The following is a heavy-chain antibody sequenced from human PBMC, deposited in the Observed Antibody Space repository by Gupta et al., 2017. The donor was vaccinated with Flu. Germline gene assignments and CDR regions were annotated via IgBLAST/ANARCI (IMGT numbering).Heavy chain of an antibody. CDR2: IYNGGST. V-gene: IGHV4-59*01. CDR3: GRDDRSRPTRV. D-gene: IGHD6-13*01. J-gene: IGHJ4*02. Sequence: GLESIRGHIYNGGSTTYDPSLKSRVTIAADTSKHQLSLKLSSVTAADTAVYSCGRDDRSRPTRVWGQGTLVTVSS.